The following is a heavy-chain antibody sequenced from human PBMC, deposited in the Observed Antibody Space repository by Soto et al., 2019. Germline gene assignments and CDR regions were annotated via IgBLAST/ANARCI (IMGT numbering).Heavy chain of an antibody. CDR3: ARIVVPAARSYYYYYGMDV. CDR2: IYHSGST. CDR1: GGSISSSNW. Sequence: QVQLQESGPGLVKPSGTLSLTCAVSGGSISSSNWWSWVRQPPGKGLEWIGEIYHSGSTNYNPSLKSRVTISVDKSKNQFSLKLSSVTAADTAVEYCARIVVPAARSYYYYYGMDVWGQGTTVTVSS. V-gene: IGHV4-4*02. J-gene: IGHJ6*02. D-gene: IGHD2-2*01.